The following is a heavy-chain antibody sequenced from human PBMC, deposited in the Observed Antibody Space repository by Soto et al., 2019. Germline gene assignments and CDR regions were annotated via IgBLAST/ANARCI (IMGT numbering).Heavy chain of an antibody. D-gene: IGHD6-6*01. CDR2: ISDSGGLT. CDR3: ARRAFGSSRSFDI. Sequence: GGSLRLSCAASGFAFSSHPMSWVRQAPERGLEWVSGISDSGGLTYNADSVKGRFTISRDNSKNTLYLQMNSLRAGDTALYYCARRAFGSSRSFDIWGQGTMVTVSS. J-gene: IGHJ3*02. CDR1: GFAFSSHP. V-gene: IGHV3-23*01.